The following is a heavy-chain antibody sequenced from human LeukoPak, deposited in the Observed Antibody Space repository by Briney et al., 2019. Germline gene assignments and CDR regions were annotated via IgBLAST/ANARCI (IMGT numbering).Heavy chain of an antibody. D-gene: IGHD6-13*01. CDR2: IYYSGST. CDR1: GGSISSYY. J-gene: IGHJ4*02. Sequence: SETLSLTCTVSGGSISSYYWSWIRQPPGKGLEWIGYIYYSGSTNYNPSLKSRVTISVDTSKNQFSLKLSSVTAADTAVYYCARDGYSSSWYRSDSGSYYFDYWGQGTLVTVSS. V-gene: IGHV4-59*12. CDR3: ARDGYSSSWYRSDSGSYYFDY.